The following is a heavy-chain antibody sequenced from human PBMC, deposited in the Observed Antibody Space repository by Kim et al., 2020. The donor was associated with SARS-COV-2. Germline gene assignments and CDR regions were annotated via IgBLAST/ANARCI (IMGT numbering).Heavy chain of an antibody. D-gene: IGHD2-2*01. CDR2: ISYDGSNK. CDR1: GFTFSSYA. CDR3: AREYCSSTSCYGLFDY. Sequence: GGSLRLSCAASGFTFSSYAMHWVRQAPGKGLEWVAVISYDGSNKYYADSVKGRFTISRDNSKNTLYLQMNSLRAEDTAVYYCAREYCSSTSCYGLFDYWG. V-gene: IGHV3-30*04. J-gene: IGHJ4*01.